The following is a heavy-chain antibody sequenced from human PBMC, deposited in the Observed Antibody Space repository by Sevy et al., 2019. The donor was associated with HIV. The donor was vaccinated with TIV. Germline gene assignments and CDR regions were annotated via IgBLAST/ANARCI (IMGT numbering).Heavy chain of an antibody. CDR3: AREAMPPKYAFDI. D-gene: IGHD2-2*01. CDR1: GLTVSNNY. CDR2: FYSGGNT. J-gene: IGHJ3*02. Sequence: GGSLRLSCAASGLTVSNNYMAWVRQAPGKGLEWVSVFYSGGNTYYADSVKGRFTVSRDDSKNTVYLQMNSLRVEDTALYYYAREAMPPKYAFDIWGQGTMVTVSS. V-gene: IGHV3-53*01.